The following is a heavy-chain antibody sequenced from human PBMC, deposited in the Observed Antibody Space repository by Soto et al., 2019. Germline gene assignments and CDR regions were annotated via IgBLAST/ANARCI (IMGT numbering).Heavy chain of an antibody. CDR2: TYYRSKWYN. CDR1: GDSVSSNSAA. D-gene: IGHD6-19*01. V-gene: IGHV6-1*01. Sequence: SQTLSLTCAISGDSVSSNSAAWNWIRQSPSRGLEWLGRTYYRSKWYNDYAVSVKSRITINPDTSKNQFSLQLNSVTPEDTAVYYCARGIAVAGTHGRLIDYWGQGTLVTVSS. CDR3: ARGIAVAGTHGRLIDY. J-gene: IGHJ4*02.